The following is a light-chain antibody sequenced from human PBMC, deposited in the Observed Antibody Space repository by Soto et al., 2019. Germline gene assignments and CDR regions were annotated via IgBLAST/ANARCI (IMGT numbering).Light chain of an antibody. CDR2: GAS. V-gene: IGKV3-15*01. J-gene: IGKJ2*01. Sequence: EIVMTQSPASLSVSPGEGATLSCTACQTVASNLAWYQQKPGQGPRLLIHGASTRATGVPARFSGSGSGTDFTLTISSLQSEDFAVYYCQQYHNWPPQYTFGQGTKLQIK. CDR3: QQYHNWPPQYT. CDR1: QTVASN.